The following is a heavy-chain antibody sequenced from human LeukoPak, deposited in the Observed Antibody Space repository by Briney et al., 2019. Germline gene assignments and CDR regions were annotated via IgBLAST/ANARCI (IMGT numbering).Heavy chain of an antibody. CDR2: IRYDGSNK. D-gene: IGHD6-13*01. CDR1: GFTFSSYG. V-gene: IGHV3-30*02. Sequence: GGSLRLSCAASGFTFSSYGMHWVRQAPGKGLEWVAFIRYDGSNKYYADSVKGRFTISRDNSKNTLYLQMNSLRAEDTAVYYCAKPLAAAAKNYYYYMDVWGKGTTVTVSS. J-gene: IGHJ6*03. CDR3: AKPLAAAAKNYYYYMDV.